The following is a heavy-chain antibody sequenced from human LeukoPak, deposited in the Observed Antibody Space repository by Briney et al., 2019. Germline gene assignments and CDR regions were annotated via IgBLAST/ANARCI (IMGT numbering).Heavy chain of an antibody. CDR1: GFAFSDSD. Sequence: PGGSLRLSCAASGFAFSDSDMYWVRQAPGKGLEWVGRIRSKADTYATAYTVSVKGRFTISRDDSKNTAHLQMNRLKTEDTAVYYCTRRAWGSRWGAFDIWGQGTMVTVPS. J-gene: IGHJ3*02. CDR2: IRSKADTYAT. CDR3: TRRAWGSRWGAFDI. D-gene: IGHD6-19*01. V-gene: IGHV3-73*01.